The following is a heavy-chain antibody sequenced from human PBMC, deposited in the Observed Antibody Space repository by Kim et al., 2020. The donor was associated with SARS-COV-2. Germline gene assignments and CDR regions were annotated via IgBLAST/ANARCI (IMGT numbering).Heavy chain of an antibody. J-gene: IGHJ4*02. CDR3: AKDWYSGYSGYDEGYYFDY. V-gene: IGHV3-9*01. CDR1: GFTFDDYA. CDR2: ISWNSGSI. D-gene: IGHD5-12*01. Sequence: SLRLSCAASGFTFDDYAMHWVRQAPGKGLEWVSGISWNSGSIGYADSVKGRFTISRDNAKNSLYLQMNSLRAEDTALYYCAKDWYSGYSGYDEGYYFDYWGQGTLVTVSS.